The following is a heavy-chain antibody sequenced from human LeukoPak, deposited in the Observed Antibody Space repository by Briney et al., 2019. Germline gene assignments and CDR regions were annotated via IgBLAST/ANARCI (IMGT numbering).Heavy chain of an antibody. Sequence: GGSLRLSCAASGFTFSSYAMSWVRQAPGKGLEWVSAISGSGGSTYYADSVKGRFTISRDNSKNTLYLQMNSLRAEDTAVYYCAKPRYGDYVVLNPFDYWGQGTLVTVSS. D-gene: IGHD4-17*01. CDR3: AKPRYGDYVVLNPFDY. J-gene: IGHJ4*02. V-gene: IGHV3-23*01. CDR2: ISGSGGST. CDR1: GFTFSSYA.